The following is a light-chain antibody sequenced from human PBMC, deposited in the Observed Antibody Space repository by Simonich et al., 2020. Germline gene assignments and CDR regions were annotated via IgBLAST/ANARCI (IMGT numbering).Light chain of an antibody. CDR2: GNS. V-gene: IGLV1-40*01. CDR1: SSNIGSNT. CDR3: QSYDSSLSGPWV. Sequence: QSVLTQPPSASGTPGQRVTISCSGSSSNIGSNTVNWYQQLPGTAPKLLIYGNSNRPSGVPDRFSGSKAGTSASLAITGLQAEDESDYYCQSYDSSLSGPWVFGGGTKLTVL. J-gene: IGLJ3*02.